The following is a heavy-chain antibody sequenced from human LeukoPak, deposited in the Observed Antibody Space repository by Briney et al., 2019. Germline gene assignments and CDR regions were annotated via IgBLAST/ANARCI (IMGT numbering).Heavy chain of an antibody. D-gene: IGHD6-25*01. J-gene: IGHJ4*02. Sequence: SETLSLTCTVSGGSISSYYWSWIRQPPGKGLEWIGYIYYSGSTNYNPSLKSRVTISVDTSKNQFSLKLSSVTAADTAVYYCARDSTPGESGSWGQGTLVTVSS. V-gene: IGHV4-59*01. CDR1: GGSISSYY. CDR2: IYYSGST. CDR3: ARDSTPGESGS.